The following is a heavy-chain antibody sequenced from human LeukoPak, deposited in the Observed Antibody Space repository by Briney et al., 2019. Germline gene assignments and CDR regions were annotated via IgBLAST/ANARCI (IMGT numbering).Heavy chain of an antibody. J-gene: IGHJ4*02. CDR2: ISGDGNTT. Sequence: PGGSLRLSCAASGLTFGTYWMHWVRQAPGRGLVWFSRISGDGNTTNYADSVKGRFTISRDNAKNTLYLQMSSLRVEDTAVYYCARILVASTHYWGQGSLVTVSS. D-gene: IGHD5-12*01. CDR1: GLTFGTYW. V-gene: IGHV3-74*01. CDR3: ARILVASTHY.